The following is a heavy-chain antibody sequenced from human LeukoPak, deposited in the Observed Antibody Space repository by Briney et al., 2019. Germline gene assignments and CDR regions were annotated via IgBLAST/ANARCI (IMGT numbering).Heavy chain of an antibody. D-gene: IGHD2-2*01. V-gene: IGHV1-18*01. J-gene: IGHJ6*03. CDR2: ISAYNGNT. Sequence: ASVKVSCKASGYTFTSYGISWVRQAPGQGLEWMGWISAYNGNTNYAQRLQGRVTMTTDTSTSTAYMELRSLTSDDTAVYYCARAPRPRGGPTKDIVVVPAAMARAYYYMDVWGKGTTVTISS. CDR3: ARAPRPRGGPTKDIVVVPAAMARAYYYMDV. CDR1: GYTFTSYG.